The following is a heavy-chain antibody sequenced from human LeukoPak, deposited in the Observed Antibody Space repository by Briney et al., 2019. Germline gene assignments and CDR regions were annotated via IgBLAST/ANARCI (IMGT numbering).Heavy chain of an antibody. CDR2: IYYSGST. Sequence: SETLSLTCTVSGGSISSSYWSWIRQPPGKGLEWIGYIYYSGSTNYNPSLESRVTISVDTSKNQFSLKLSSVTAADTAVYYCARSVLPTRAGDFDIWGQGTMVTVSS. CDR1: GGSISSSY. V-gene: IGHV4-59*01. J-gene: IGHJ3*02. CDR3: ARSVLPTRAGDFDI. D-gene: IGHD3-10*01.